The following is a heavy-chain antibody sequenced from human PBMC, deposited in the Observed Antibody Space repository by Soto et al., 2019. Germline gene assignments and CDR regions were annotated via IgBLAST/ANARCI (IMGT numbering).Heavy chain of an antibody. J-gene: IGHJ4*02. V-gene: IGHV4-30-2*01. CDR2: TYHSGST. CDR1: GGSISSGGYS. D-gene: IGHD1-7*01. CDR3: ARAPDYNWNYVFDY. Sequence: PSLTCAVSGGSISSGGYSWSWIRQPPGKGLEWIGYTYHSGSTYYNPSLKSRVTISVDRSKNQFSLKLSSVTAADTAVYYCARAPDYNWNYVFDYWGQGTLVTVSS.